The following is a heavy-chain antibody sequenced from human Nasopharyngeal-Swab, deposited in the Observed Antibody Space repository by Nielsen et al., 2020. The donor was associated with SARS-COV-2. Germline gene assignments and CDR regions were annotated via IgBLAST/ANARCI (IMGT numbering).Heavy chain of an antibody. CDR1: GFTFSSYS. CDR3: AGGYCSGGSCYPTPPYYYYGMDV. Sequence: GESLKISCAASGFTFSSYSMNWVRQAPGKGLEWVSYISSSSSTIYYADSVKGRFTISRDNAKNSLYLQMNSLRAEDTAVYYCAGGYCSGGSCYPTPPYYYYGMDVWDQGTTVTVSS. D-gene: IGHD2-15*01. CDR2: ISSSSSTI. V-gene: IGHV3-48*04. J-gene: IGHJ6*02.